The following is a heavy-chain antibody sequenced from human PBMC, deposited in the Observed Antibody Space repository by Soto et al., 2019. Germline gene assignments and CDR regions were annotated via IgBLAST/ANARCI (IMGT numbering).Heavy chain of an antibody. V-gene: IGHV3-23*01. Sequence: GGSLRLSCAASGFTFTNVAMTWVRQAPGKGLEWVSTITDTGGSTDYADSVKGRFTISRDNSKSTLYLQMNNLRADDTAVYYCAKLYWNPRYFDYWGQGARVTVSS. CDR3: AKLYWNPRYFDY. J-gene: IGHJ4*02. CDR1: GFTFTNVA. CDR2: ITDTGGST. D-gene: IGHD1-1*01.